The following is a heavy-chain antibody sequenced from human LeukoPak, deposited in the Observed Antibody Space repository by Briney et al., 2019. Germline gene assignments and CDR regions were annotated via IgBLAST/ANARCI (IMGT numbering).Heavy chain of an antibody. J-gene: IGHJ4*02. CDR3: VKDRSIAAPNNDFFDS. V-gene: IGHV3-64D*06. D-gene: IGHD6-6*01. Sequence: GGSLRLSCSASGFTFNRFYLHWVRQAPGKGLEFVSHISSDGATTYYADSVKGRFTISRDNSKNTLYLQMSSLRADDTAVYYCVKDRSIAAPNNDFFDSWGQGALVTVSS. CDR1: GFTFNRFY. CDR2: ISSDGATT.